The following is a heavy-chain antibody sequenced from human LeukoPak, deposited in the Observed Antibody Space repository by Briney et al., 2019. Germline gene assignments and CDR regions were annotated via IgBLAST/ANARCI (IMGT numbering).Heavy chain of an antibody. J-gene: IGHJ3*02. CDR1: GGSISSSNW. Sequence: TSETLSLTCAVSGGSISSSNWWSWVRQPPGKGLEWIGEIYHSGSTNYNPSLKSRVTISVDTSKNQFSLKLSSVTAADTAVYYCARGAALDAFDIWGQGTMVTVSS. V-gene: IGHV4-4*02. CDR2: IYHSGST. CDR3: ARGAALDAFDI. D-gene: IGHD6-6*01.